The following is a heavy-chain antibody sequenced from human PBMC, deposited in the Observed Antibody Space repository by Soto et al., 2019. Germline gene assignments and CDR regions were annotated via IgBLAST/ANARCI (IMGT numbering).Heavy chain of an antibody. J-gene: IGHJ6*02. CDR3: ARDSGMVRGPGGYYGMDV. CDR1: GFTFSSYG. Sequence: PGGSLRLSCAASGFTFSSYGMHWVRQAPGKGLEWVAVIWYDGSNKYYADSVKGRFTISRDNSKNTLYLQMNSLRAEDTAVYYCARDSGMVRGPGGYYGMDVWGQGTTVTVS. CDR2: IWYDGSNK. D-gene: IGHD3-10*01. V-gene: IGHV3-33*01.